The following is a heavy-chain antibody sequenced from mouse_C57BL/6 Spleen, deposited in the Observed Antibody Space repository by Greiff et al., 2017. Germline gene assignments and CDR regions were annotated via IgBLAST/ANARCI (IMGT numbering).Heavy chain of an antibody. V-gene: IGHV1-19*01. CDR3: ARKPQDYFDY. J-gene: IGHJ2*01. CDR1: GYTFTDYY. D-gene: IGHD3-2*02. Sequence: VQLQQSGPVLVKPGASVKMSCKASGYTFTDYYMNWVKQSHGKSLEWIGVINPYNGGTSYNQKFKGKATLTVDKSSSTAYMELNSLTSEDSVVYYCARKPQDYFDYWGQGTTLTVSS. CDR2: INPYNGGT.